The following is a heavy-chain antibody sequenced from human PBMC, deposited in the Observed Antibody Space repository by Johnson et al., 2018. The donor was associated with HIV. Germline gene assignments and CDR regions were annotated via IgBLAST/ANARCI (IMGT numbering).Heavy chain of an antibody. CDR2: MSFDGVTR. CDR3: ARAGIVGLPAGAFDI. J-gene: IGHJ3*02. V-gene: IGHV3-30*04. Sequence: QVQLVESGGGVVQPGRSLRLSCAATGFTLRTYGMHWVRQAPGKGLEWVAVMSFDGVTRYYADSVKGRFTISRDNSKNTLYLQMNSLRAEDAAVYYCARAGIVGLPAGAFDIWGQGTMVSVSS. CDR1: GFTLRTYG. D-gene: IGHD2-2*01.